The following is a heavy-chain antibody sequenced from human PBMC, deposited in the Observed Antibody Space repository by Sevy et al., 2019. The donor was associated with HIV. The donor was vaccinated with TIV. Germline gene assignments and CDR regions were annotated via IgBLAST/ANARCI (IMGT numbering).Heavy chain of an antibody. Sequence: ASVKVSCRASGYTFTNYYIHWVRQAPGQGLEWMGWINPKSGGTTYALKFQVTMTADTSIRTAYMELTRLRSDDTAIYYCATSLSAPHIDSSWFFDLWGRGTLVTVSS. CDR1: GYTFTNYY. J-gene: IGHJ2*01. CDR2: INPKSGGT. V-gene: IGHV1-2*02. D-gene: IGHD2-21*01. CDR3: ATSLSAPHIDSSWFFDL.